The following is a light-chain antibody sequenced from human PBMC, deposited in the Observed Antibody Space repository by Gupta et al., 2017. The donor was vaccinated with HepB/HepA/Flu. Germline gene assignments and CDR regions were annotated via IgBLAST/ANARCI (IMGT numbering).Light chain of an antibody. Sequence: DIVMTQSPPSLPVTPGEPASISCRSSQSLLHNTGHNYLDWYLQKPGQSPQLLIFLAFNRASGVHDRFSGRASGADITLTISRVEAEDVGVYYCMQALESPLSFGGGTKVEIK. V-gene: IGKV2-28*01. J-gene: IGKJ4*01. CDR2: LAF. CDR1: QSLLHNTGHNY. CDR3: MQALESPLS.